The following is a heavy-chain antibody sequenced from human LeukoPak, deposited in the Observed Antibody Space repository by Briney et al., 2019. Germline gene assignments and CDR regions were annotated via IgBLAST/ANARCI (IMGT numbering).Heavy chain of an antibody. Sequence: ASVRVSCKASGYTFTGYYMHWVRPAPGQGLEWMGWINPNSGGTNYAQKFQGRVTMTRDTSISTAYMELSRLRSDDTAVYYCAREDSVGSYCFFSWGQGTLVTVSS. CDR3: AREDSVGSYCFFS. CDR1: GYTFTGYY. CDR2: INPNSGGT. J-gene: IGHJ5*02. V-gene: IGHV1-2*02. D-gene: IGHD1-26*01.